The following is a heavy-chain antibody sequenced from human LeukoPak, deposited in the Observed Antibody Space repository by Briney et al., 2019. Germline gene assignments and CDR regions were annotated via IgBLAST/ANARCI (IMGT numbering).Heavy chain of an antibody. Sequence: GGSLRLSCAASGFTFSSYAMSWVRQAPGKGLEWVSAISGSGGSTYYADSVKGRFTISRDNSKNTLYLQMNSLRAEDTAVYYCAKVPKPRFYYDSSGRGRSGDQGTLVTVSS. V-gene: IGHV3-23*01. CDR3: AKVPKPRFYYDSSGRGRS. D-gene: IGHD3-22*01. CDR2: ISGSGGST. J-gene: IGHJ4*02. CDR1: GFTFSSYA.